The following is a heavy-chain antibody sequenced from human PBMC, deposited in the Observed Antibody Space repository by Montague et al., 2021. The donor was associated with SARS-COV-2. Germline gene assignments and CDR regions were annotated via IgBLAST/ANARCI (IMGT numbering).Heavy chain of an antibody. CDR3: ARQDIRLRFDR. CDR1: SGSISNDIYC. V-gene: IGHV4-39*01. CDR2: SRYGGTN. Sequence: SETLSLTCTVSSGSISNDIYCWGWIRQPPGKGPEWIGGSRYGGTNYYNPSLRSRVTISIDTTKNQCPLKMTAVTAAATAVYFCARQDIRLRFDRWGRGTLVTVSS. D-gene: IGHD1-1*01. J-gene: IGHJ2*01.